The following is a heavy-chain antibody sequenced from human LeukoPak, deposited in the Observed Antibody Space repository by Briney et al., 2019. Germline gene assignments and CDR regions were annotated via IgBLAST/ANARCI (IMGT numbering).Heavy chain of an antibody. D-gene: IGHD6-19*01. V-gene: IGHV3-7*04. Sequence: PGGSLRLSCAASGFTFSSYWMSWVRQAPGKGLEWVANIKQDGSEKYYVDSVKGRFTISRDNAKNSLYLQMNSLRAEDTAVYYCARGPGIAVAGTGGIDYWGQGTLVTVSS. J-gene: IGHJ4*02. CDR2: IKQDGSEK. CDR3: ARGPGIAVAGTGGIDY. CDR1: GFTFSSYW.